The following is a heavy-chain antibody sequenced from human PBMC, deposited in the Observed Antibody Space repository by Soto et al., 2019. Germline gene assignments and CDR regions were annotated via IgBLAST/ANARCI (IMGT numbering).Heavy chain of an antibody. Sequence: SETLSLTCTVSGGSISSYYWSWIRQPPGKGLEWIGYIYYSGGTNYNPSLKSRVTISVDTSKNQFSLKLSSVTAADTAVYYCASTPHDKVGYNWIDPWGQGTLVTVSS. CDR3: ASTPHDKVGYNWIDP. V-gene: IGHV4-59*01. D-gene: IGHD3-22*01. CDR1: GGSISSYY. J-gene: IGHJ5*02. CDR2: IYYSGGT.